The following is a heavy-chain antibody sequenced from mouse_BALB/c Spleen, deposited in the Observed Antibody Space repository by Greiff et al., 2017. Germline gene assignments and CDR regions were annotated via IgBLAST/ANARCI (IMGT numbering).Heavy chain of an antibody. CDR1: GYTFTSYV. D-gene: IGHD2-14*01. CDR2: INPYNDGT. V-gene: IGHV1-14*01. Sequence: EVQLKESGPELVKPGASVKMSCKASGYTFTSYVMHWVKQKPGQGLEWIGYINPYNDGTKYNEKFKGKATLTSDKSSSTAYMELSSLTSEDSAVYYCARGNRYDGAWFAYWGQGTLVTVSA. J-gene: IGHJ3*01. CDR3: ARGNRYDGAWFAY.